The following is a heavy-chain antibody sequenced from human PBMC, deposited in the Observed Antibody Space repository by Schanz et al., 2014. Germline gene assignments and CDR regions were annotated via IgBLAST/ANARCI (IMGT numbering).Heavy chain of an antibody. CDR2: ISYDGSNK. V-gene: IGHV3-30-3*01. D-gene: IGHD2-15*01. Sequence: QLVGSGGGLVQPGGSLRLSCAASGFTFSSYAMHWVRQAPGKGLEWVALISYDGSNKYYADSVKGRFTISRDNSKNTLYLQMNTLRAEDTAVYYCARDRGYCSGGSCLTFDYWGQGTLVTVSS. J-gene: IGHJ4*02. CDR1: GFTFSSYA. CDR3: ARDRGYCSGGSCLTFDY.